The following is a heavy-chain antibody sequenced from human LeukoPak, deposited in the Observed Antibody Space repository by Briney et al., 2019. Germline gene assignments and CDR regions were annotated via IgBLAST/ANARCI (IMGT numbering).Heavy chain of an antibody. CDR3: ARGHRVVPAAMLYYYYGMDV. Sequence: SVKVSCKASGGTFSGYAISWVRQAPGQGLEWMGGIIPIFGTANYAQKFQGRVTITADESTSTAYMELSSLRSEDTAVYYCARGHRVVPAAMLYYYYGMDVWGQGTTVTVSS. V-gene: IGHV1-69*01. J-gene: IGHJ6*02. CDR1: GGTFSGYA. D-gene: IGHD2-2*01. CDR2: IIPIFGTA.